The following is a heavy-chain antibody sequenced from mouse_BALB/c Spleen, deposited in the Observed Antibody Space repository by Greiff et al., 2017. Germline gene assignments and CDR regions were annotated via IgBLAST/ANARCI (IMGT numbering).Heavy chain of an antibody. CDR2: ISSGGSYT. CDR3: TRDSDWFAY. V-gene: IGHV5-6-4*01. J-gene: IGHJ3*01. CDR1: GFTFSSYT. Sequence: EVHLVESGGGLVKPGGSLKLSCAASGFTFSSYTMSWVRQTPEKRLEWVATISSGGSYTYYPDSVKGRFTISRDNAKNTLYLQMSSLKSEDTAMYYCTRDSDWFAYWGQGTLVTVSA.